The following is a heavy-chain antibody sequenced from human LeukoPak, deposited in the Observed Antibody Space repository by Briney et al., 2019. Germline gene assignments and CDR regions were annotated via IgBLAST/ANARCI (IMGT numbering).Heavy chain of an antibody. CDR2: ISSSSSTI. CDR1: GFTFSSYT. Sequence: GGSLRLSCAASGFTFSSYTMNWVRQAPGKGLEWVSYISSSSSTIHYADSVKGRFTISRVNAKKSLYLQMNSLRDEDTAVYYCARFLDYWGQGTLVTVSS. CDR3: ARFLDY. V-gene: IGHV3-48*02. J-gene: IGHJ4*02.